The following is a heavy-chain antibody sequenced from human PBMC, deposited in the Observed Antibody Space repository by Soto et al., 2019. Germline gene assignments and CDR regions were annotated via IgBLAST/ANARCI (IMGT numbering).Heavy chain of an antibody. V-gene: IGHV1-3*01. CDR3: AREEYSSGWCYDY. J-gene: IGHJ4*02. D-gene: IGHD6-19*01. Sequence: GASVKVSCKASGYTFTSYAMHWVRQAPGQRLEWKGWIKAGNGNTKYSQKFQGRVTITRDTSASTAYMELSSLRSEDTAVYYCAREEYSSGWCYDYWGQGTLVTVSS. CDR2: IKAGNGNT. CDR1: GYTFTSYA.